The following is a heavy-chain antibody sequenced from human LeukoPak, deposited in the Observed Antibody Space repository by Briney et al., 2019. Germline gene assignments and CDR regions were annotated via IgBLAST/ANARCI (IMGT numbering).Heavy chain of an antibody. Sequence: QPGVSLRLSCAASGFTFSNYWMHWVRQAPGKGLVWVSRINSDGSSTTSADSVKGRFTISRDNAKNTLYLQVNSLRAEDTAVYYCAKGGATVIDYWGQGTLVTVSS. D-gene: IGHD4-17*01. CDR3: AKGGATVIDY. CDR1: GFTFSNYW. V-gene: IGHV3-74*01. CDR2: INSDGSST. J-gene: IGHJ4*02.